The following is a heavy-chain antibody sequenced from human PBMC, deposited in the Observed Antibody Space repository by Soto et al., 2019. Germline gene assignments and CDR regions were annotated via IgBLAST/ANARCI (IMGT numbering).Heavy chain of an antibody. V-gene: IGHV3-72*01. D-gene: IGHD2-15*01. CDR1: GFTFSDHY. CDR3: VRVSFGASTRVLYY. J-gene: IGHJ4*02. CDR2: IRNRANSYGT. Sequence: EVQLVESGGGSVQPGGSLRLSCAASGFTFSDHYMDWFRQAPGKGLEWAGRIRNRANSYGTDYAAAVKGRFTLFRDDSRDSLYLQKSSLRTEDTAVYYCVRVSFGASTRVLYYWGQAALVTVSS.